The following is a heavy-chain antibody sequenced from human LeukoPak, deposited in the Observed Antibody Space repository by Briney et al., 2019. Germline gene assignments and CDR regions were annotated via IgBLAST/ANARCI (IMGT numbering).Heavy chain of an antibody. CDR1: GGSISSYY. CDR3: ARDRGPRRAAAGSNWFYP. J-gene: IGHJ5*02. V-gene: IGHV4-59*01. Sequence: SETLSLTCTVSGGSISSYYWSWIRQPPGKGLEWIGYIYYSGSTNYNPSLKSRVTISVDTSKNQFSLKLSSVTAADTAVYYCARDRGPRRAAAGSNWFYPWGQGTLVTLSS. D-gene: IGHD6-13*01. CDR2: IYYSGST.